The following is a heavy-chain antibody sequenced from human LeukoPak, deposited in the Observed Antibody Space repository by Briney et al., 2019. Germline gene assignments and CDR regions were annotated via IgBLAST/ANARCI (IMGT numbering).Heavy chain of an antibody. J-gene: IGHJ4*02. Sequence: GXYMHXXRQAPGQGLEWMGWINPNSGGTNYAQKFQGRVTMTRDTSISTAYMELSRLRSDDTAVYYCARGYSSGWYDYWGQGTLVTVSS. CDR3: ARGYSSGWYDY. CDR2: INPNSGGT. V-gene: IGHV1-2*02. D-gene: IGHD6-19*01. CDR1: GXY.